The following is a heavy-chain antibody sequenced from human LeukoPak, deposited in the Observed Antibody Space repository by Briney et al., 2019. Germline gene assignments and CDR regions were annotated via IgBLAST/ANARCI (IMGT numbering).Heavy chain of an antibody. D-gene: IGHD1-26*01. CDR1: GYTFISYG. J-gene: IGHJ6*03. CDR2: ISPYTTKT. V-gene: IGHV1-18*01. Sequence: ASVKVSCKASGYTFISYGITWVRQAPGQGLEWMGWISPYTTKTNYAQSLQGRVTMSTDTSTSTAYMELRSLRSDDTAVYYCAREGGVGPTAPPDYYSYQMDVWGKGATVTVSS. CDR3: AREGGVGPTAPPDYYSYQMDV.